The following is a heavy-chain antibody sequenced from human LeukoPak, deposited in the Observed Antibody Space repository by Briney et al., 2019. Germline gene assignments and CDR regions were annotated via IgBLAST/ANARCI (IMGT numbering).Heavy chain of an antibody. CDR1: GYTFTSYD. Sequence: ASVKVSCKASGYTFTSYDINWVRQATGQGLEWMGWMNPNSGNTGYAQKFQGRFTMTRNTSISTAYMELSSLRSEDTAVYYCARLGYSSGWYVKYYYYYYMDVWGKGTTVTISS. V-gene: IGHV1-8*01. CDR2: MNPNSGNT. D-gene: IGHD6-19*01. J-gene: IGHJ6*03. CDR3: ARLGYSSGWYVKYYYYYYMDV.